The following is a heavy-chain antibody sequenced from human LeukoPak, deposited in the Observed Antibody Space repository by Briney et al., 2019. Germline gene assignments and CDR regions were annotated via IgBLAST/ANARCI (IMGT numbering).Heavy chain of an antibody. CDR3: AHSRRDTGMVDFDY. CDR2: IYWDDDT. CDR1: GLSLSISGVG. V-gene: IGHV2-5*02. J-gene: IGHJ4*02. Sequence: ESGPTLVKPTQTLTLTCTFSGLSLSISGVGVAWIRQPPGKALEWPALIYWDDDTRYSPSLNSRLTIIKDTSKNQVVLTMTNMDPVDTATYYCAHSRRDTGMVDFDYWGQGTLVTVSS. D-gene: IGHD5-18*01.